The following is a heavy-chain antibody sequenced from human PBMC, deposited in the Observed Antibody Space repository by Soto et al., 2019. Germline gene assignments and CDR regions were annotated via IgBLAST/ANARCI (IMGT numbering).Heavy chain of an antibody. V-gene: IGHV4-59*08. Sequence: SETLSLTCTVSGGSISSYYWSWIRQPPGKGLEWIGYIYYSGSTNYNPSLKSRVTISVDTSKNQFSLKLSSVTAADPAVYYCARRVGCSSTSCPQGAFDIWGQGTMVTVSS. D-gene: IGHD2-2*01. CDR1: GGSISSYY. CDR2: IYYSGST. J-gene: IGHJ3*02. CDR3: ARRVGCSSTSCPQGAFDI.